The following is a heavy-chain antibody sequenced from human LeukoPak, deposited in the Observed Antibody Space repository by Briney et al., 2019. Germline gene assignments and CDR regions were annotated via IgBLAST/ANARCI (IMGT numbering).Heavy chain of an antibody. V-gene: IGHV3-53*01. CDR2: IYSGGST. J-gene: IGHJ4*02. D-gene: IGHD5-24*01. CDR3: ARAEKATIFDY. CDR1: GFTVSSNY. Sequence: GGSLRLSCAASGFTVSSNYMSWVRQAPGRGLEWVSVIYSGGSTYCADSVKGRFTISRDNSKNTLYLQMNSLRAEDTAVYYCARAEKATIFDYWGQGTLVTVSS.